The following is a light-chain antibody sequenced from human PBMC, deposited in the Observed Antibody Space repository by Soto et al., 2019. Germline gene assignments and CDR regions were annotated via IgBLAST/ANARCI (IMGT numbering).Light chain of an antibody. J-gene: IGKJ1*01. CDR1: QSVSSY. V-gene: IGKV3-11*01. Sequence: EIVLTQSPGTLSLSPGERATLSCRASQSVSSYLAWYQQKPGQAPRLLIYGASTRATGISARFSGSGSGTDFTLTISSLEPEDFAVYYCQQRSNWPVTFGQGTKVEGK. CDR2: GAS. CDR3: QQRSNWPVT.